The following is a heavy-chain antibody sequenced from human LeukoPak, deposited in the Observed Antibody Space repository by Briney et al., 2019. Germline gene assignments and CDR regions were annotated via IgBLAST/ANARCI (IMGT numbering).Heavy chain of an antibody. V-gene: IGHV3-23*01. CDR1: GFTFSSYA. J-gene: IGHJ4*02. CDR3: AKGQTYYYGSGSQPLDY. Sequence: GGSLRLSCAASGFTFSSYAMSWVRQAPGKGLEWVSAISDSGGSTYYADSVKGRFTISRDNSKNTLYLQMDSLRAEDTAVYYCAKGQTYYYGSGSQPLDYWGQGTLVTVSS. CDR2: ISDSGGST. D-gene: IGHD3-10*01.